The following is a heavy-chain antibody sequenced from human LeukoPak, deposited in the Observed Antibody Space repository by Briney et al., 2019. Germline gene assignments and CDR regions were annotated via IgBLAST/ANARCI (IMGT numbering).Heavy chain of an antibody. Sequence: ASVKVSCKASGYTFTGYYMHWVRQAPGQGLGWMGRINPNSGGTNYAQKFQGRVTMTRDTSISTAYMELSRLRSDDTAVYYCARAGRYCSGGSCYYIYWGQGTLVTVSS. V-gene: IGHV1-2*06. J-gene: IGHJ4*02. D-gene: IGHD2-15*01. CDR1: GYTFTGYY. CDR2: INPNSGGT. CDR3: ARAGRYCSGGSCYYIY.